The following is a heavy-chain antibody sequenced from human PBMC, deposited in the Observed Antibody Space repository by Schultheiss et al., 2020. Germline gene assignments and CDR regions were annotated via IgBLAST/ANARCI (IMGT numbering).Heavy chain of an antibody. V-gene: IGHV3-13*05. Sequence: GGSLRLSCAASGFSFSGFAMNWVRQAPGKGLEWVSAIGTAGDPYYPGSVKGRFTISRENAKNSLYLQMNSLRAEDTAVYYCARGHYDSSGYNWFDPWGQGTLVTVSS. CDR1: GFSFSGFA. CDR2: IGTAGDP. J-gene: IGHJ5*02. CDR3: ARGHYDSSGYNWFDP. D-gene: IGHD3-22*01.